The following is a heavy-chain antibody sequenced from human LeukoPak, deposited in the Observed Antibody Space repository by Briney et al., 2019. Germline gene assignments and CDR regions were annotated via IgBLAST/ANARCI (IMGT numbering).Heavy chain of an antibody. J-gene: IGHJ5*02. D-gene: IGHD6-13*01. CDR3: AREGFRIAAAGFKFDP. Sequence: GASVKVSCKASGYTFTSYGISWVRQAPGQGLEWMGWISAYNGNTNYAQKLQGRVTMTTDTSTSTAYMELRSLRSDDTAVYYCAREGFRIAAAGFKFDPWGQGTLVTVSS. V-gene: IGHV1-18*01. CDR2: ISAYNGNT. CDR1: GYTFTSYG.